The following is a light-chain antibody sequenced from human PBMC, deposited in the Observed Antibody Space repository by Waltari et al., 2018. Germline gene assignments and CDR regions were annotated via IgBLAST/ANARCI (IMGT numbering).Light chain of an antibody. V-gene: IGLV1-44*01. J-gene: IGLJ2*01. CDR3: AAWDDSLIGRV. Sequence: QSVLTQPPSASGTPGQRVTISCSGSSSNIGSYNVNWYQQLPGTAPKLLIYSNNQRTSGVPDRFSGSKSGTSASLGISGLQSEDEADYYCAAWDDSLIGRVFGGGTKLTVL. CDR2: SNN. CDR1: SSNIGSYN.